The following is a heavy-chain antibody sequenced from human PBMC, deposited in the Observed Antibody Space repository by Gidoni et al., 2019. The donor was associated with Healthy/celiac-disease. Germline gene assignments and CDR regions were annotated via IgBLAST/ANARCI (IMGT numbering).Heavy chain of an antibody. D-gene: IGHD2-2*01. CDR1: GGSFSGYY. V-gene: IGHV4-34*01. Sequence: QVQLQQWGAGLLKPSETLSLTCAVYGGSFSGYYWTWIRQPPGKGLEWIGEINHSGSTNYNPSLKSRVTISVDTSKNQFSLKLSSVTAADTAVYYCARADCSSTSCFTSAAGKFDPWGQGTLVTVSS. J-gene: IGHJ5*02. CDR2: INHSGST. CDR3: ARADCSSTSCFTSAAGKFDP.